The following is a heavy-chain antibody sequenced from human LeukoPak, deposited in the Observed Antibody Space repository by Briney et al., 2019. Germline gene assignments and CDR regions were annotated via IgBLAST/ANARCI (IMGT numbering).Heavy chain of an antibody. J-gene: IGHJ3*02. CDR3: AREDDTGRYMGDDAFDI. CDR2: IIPMSDTA. D-gene: IGHD1-26*01. V-gene: IGHV1-69*06. Sequence: GASVKVSCKASGGTFNSYAISWVRQAPGQGLEWMGGIIPMSDTANYPQKFRGRLTITADIPTSTVYMELSSLRSEDTAVYYCAREDDTGRYMGDDAFDIWGQGTMATVSS. CDR1: GGTFNSYA.